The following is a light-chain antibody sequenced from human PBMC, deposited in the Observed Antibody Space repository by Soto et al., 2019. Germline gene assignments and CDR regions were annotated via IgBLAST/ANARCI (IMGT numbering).Light chain of an antibody. V-gene: IGKV3-15*01. CDR2: GAS. CDR1: QSVSRN. Sequence: IVVTQSPATLSVSPGERANLSCRASQSVSRNLAWYQQKPGQAPRLLIYGASTRATGISARFSGSGSGTEFTLTISSLQSEDFAVYYCQQYSKWRTFGQGTKVDI. J-gene: IGKJ1*01. CDR3: QQYSKWRT.